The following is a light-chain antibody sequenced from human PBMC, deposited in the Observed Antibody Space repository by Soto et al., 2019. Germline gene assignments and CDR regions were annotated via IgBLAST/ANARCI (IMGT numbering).Light chain of an antibody. Sequence: QSVLTQPPSASVTPGQWVTISCSGSSSNIGNNYVFWYQQFPGMAPKLLIYRNNQRPSGVPDRFSGSKSGTSASLAIAGLRSEDESDYYCQSYDSGLIGLIFGTGTKLTVL. CDR2: RNN. CDR1: SSNIGNNY. J-gene: IGLJ1*01. CDR3: QSYDSGLIGLI. V-gene: IGLV1-47*01.